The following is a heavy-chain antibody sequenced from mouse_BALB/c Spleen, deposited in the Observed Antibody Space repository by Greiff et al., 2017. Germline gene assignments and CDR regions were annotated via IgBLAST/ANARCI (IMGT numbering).Heavy chain of an antibody. CDR1: GFSLTSYG. V-gene: IGHV2-4-1*01. CDR2: IWSGGST. Sequence: VQGVESGPGLVQPSQSLSITCTVSGFSLTSYGVHWVRQSPGKGLEWLGVIWSGGSTDYNAAFISRLSISKDNSKSQVFFKMNSLQADDTAIYYCASLGRFAYWGQGTLVTVSA. D-gene: IGHD4-1*01. J-gene: IGHJ3*01. CDR3: ASLGRFAY.